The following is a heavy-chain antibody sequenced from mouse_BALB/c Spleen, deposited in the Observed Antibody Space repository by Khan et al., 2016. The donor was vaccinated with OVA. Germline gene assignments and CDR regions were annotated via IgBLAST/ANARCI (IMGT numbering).Heavy chain of an antibody. Sequence: EVQLQESGPGLVKPSQSLSLTCTVTGYSITSDYAWNWIRQFPGNKLEWMGFISYSGNTNYNPYLKSRISITRDTSKNQFFLQLNSVTTEDTATYYCARVYGGDVDYWGQGTTLTVSS. CDR2: ISYSGNT. J-gene: IGHJ2*01. CDR1: GYSITSDYA. CDR3: ARVYGGDVDY. V-gene: IGHV3-2*02. D-gene: IGHD1-1*01.